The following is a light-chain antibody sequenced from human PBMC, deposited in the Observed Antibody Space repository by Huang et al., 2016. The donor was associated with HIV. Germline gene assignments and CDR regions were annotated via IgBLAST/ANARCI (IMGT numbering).Light chain of an antibody. V-gene: IGKV1-39*01. J-gene: IGKJ2*03. CDR2: AAS. CDR3: QQSFTSPYS. CDR1: QNITNF. Sequence: DIQMTQSPSSLSTSVGDGVTITCRASQNITNFLNWYRQKPGKAPNLLIYAASSLQTGVPSRFSGSGSGTEFTLAITKLQPDDIATYFCQQSFTSPYSFGQGTKLEIK.